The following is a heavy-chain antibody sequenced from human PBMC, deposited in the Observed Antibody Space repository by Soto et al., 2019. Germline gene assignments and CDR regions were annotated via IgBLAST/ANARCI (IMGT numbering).Heavy chain of an antibody. CDR1: GFTFNNYA. J-gene: IGHJ4*02. V-gene: IGHV3-23*01. Sequence: GGSLRLSCATSGFTFNNYAMSWVRQTPGRGLEWVSTISGSGTKTYYADSVKGRFTISRDNSKSTVYLQMNSLRADDTALYSCTKPTGISRSSGGFDYWGRGTLVTVYS. D-gene: IGHD6-6*01. CDR2: ISGSGTKT. CDR3: TKPTGISRSSGGFDY.